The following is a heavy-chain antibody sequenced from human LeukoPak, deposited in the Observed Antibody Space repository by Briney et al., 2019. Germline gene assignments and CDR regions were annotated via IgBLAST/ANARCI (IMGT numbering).Heavy chain of an antibody. J-gene: IGHJ4*02. CDR3: ARMYSGTYGGIDY. CDR1: GGSISSYY. Sequence: SETLSLTCTVSGGSISSYYWSWIRKPAGEGQEWIGRVYSSGSTNYNPSLKSRVTMSVDTPKNQFSLKLTSVTAADTGVYYCARMYSGTYGGIDYWGQGTLVTVSS. D-gene: IGHD1-26*01. CDR2: VYSSGST. V-gene: IGHV4-4*07.